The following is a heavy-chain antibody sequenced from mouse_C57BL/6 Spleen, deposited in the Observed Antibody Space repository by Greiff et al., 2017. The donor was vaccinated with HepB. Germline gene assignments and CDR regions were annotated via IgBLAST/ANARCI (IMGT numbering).Heavy chain of an antibody. D-gene: IGHD2-3*01. Sequence: QVQLKESGPELVKPGASVKISCKASGYAFSSSWMNWVKQRPGKGLEWIGRIYPGDGDTNYNGKFKGKATLTADKSSSTAYMQLSSLTSEDSAVYFCARWDGYYEGLFAYWGQGTLVTVSA. CDR1: GYAFSSSW. CDR2: IYPGDGDT. V-gene: IGHV1-82*01. CDR3: ARWDGYYEGLFAY. J-gene: IGHJ3*01.